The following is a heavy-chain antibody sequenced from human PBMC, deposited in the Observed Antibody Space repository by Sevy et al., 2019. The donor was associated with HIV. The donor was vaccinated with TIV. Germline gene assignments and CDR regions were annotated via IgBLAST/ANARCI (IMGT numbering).Heavy chain of an antibody. D-gene: IGHD6-13*01. V-gene: IGHV3-7*01. CDR3: ASIYSSSWTRFDY. CDR2: IKQDGSEK. CDR1: GFIFSSYW. J-gene: IGHJ4*02. Sequence: GGFLRLSCVASGFIFSSYWMSWVRQAPGKGLEWVANIKQDGSEKDYVASVKGRFTISRDNAKNSLYLQMNSLRAEDTAVYYCASIYSSSWTRFDYWGQGTLVTVSS.